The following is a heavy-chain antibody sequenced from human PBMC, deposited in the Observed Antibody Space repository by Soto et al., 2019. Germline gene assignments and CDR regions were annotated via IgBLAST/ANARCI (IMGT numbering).Heavy chain of an antibody. CDR3: ARDLAVWNDADGSADY. J-gene: IGHJ4*02. V-gene: IGHV3-48*01. CDR2: ISSSSSTI. D-gene: IGHD1-1*01. CDR1: GFTFSSYS. Sequence: GGSLRLSCAASGFTFSSYSMNWVRQAPGKGLEWVSYISSSSSTICYADSVKGRFTISRDNAKNSLYLQMNSLRAEDTAVYYCARDLAVWNDADGSADYWGQGTLVTVSS.